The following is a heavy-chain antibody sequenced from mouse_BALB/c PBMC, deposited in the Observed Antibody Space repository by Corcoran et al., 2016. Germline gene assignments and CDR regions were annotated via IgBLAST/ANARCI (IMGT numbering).Heavy chain of an antibody. CDR3: AGKGVAY. J-gene: IGHJ3*01. V-gene: IGHV8-12*01. CDR2: IYWDDDK. Sequence: QVTLKESGPGILQPSQPLSLTCSLSGFSLSTSGMGVSWIRQPSGKGLEWLAHIYWDDDKRYNPSLKSRLTIYKDTSSNQVFLKITSVDTADTATYYCAGKGVAYGGQGTLVTVSA. CDR1: GFSLSTSGMG.